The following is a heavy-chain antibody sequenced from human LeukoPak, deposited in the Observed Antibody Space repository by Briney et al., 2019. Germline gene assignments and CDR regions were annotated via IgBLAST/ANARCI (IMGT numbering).Heavy chain of an antibody. J-gene: IGHJ4*01. CDR3: ATDPGLLIY. V-gene: IGHV3-11*01. D-gene: IGHD2-21*01. CDR1: GFSFSDSY. Sequence: GGSLRLSCVVSGFSFSDSYMTWIRQTPGKGLEWLAYMSGSSSDIYYADSVKGRFTISRDNAKNSLFLQMNGLRPEDTALYYSATDPGLLIYWGHGTLVTVSS. CDR2: MSGSSSDI.